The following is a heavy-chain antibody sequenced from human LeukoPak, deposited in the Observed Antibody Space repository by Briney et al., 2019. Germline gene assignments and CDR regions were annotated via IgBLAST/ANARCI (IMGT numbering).Heavy chain of an antibody. V-gene: IGHV3-11*01. CDR3: AKEPYSGSQLLDY. CDR2: IGSSGSPI. J-gene: IGHJ4*02. D-gene: IGHD1-26*01. Sequence: GGSLRLSCAASGFTFSDYYMSWTRQAPGKGLEWISYIGSSGSPIYYADSVKGRFTISRDNAKNSLYLQMNSLRAEDTAVYYCAKEPYSGSQLLDYWGQGTLVTVSS. CDR1: GFTFSDYY.